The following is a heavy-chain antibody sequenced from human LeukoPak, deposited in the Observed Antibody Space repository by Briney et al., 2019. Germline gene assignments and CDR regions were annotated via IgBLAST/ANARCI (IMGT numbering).Heavy chain of an antibody. CDR3: TRVGYIDEGIDY. V-gene: IGHV3-7*04. CDR2: IKQDGSKK. Sequence: GGSLRLSCVASGCPFSSYWMTWVRQAPGKGLEWVANIKQDGSKKSCVDSVKGRFTISRDNAKNSLYLQMNSLRAEDTAIYYCTRVGYIDEGIDYWGQGTLVTVSS. D-gene: IGHD5-24*01. J-gene: IGHJ4*02. CDR1: GCPFSSYW.